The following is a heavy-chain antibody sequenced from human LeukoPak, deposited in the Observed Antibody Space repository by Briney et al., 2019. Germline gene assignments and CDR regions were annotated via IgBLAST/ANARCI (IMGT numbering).Heavy chain of an antibody. V-gene: IGHV4-59*01. Sequence: SETLSLTGTVSGGSISSYYWSWIRQPPGKGLEWIGYIYYSGSTNYNPSLKSRVTISVDTSKNQFSLKLSSVTAADTAMYYCARREQYFDFDYWGQGTLVTVSS. D-gene: IGHD3-9*01. CDR2: IYYSGST. J-gene: IGHJ4*02. CDR3: ARREQYFDFDY. CDR1: GGSISSYY.